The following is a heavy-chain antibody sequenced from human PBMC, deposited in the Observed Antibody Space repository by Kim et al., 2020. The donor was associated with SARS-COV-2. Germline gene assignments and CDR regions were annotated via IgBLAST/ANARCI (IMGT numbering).Heavy chain of an antibody. CDR1: GSTFSSYA. CDR3: AKDYELIWVYCSGGSGYSPLDY. Sequence: GGSLRLSCAASGSTFSSYAMSWVRQAPGKGLEWVSAISGSGGSTYYADSVKDRFTISRDNSKNTLYLQMNSLRAEDTAVYYCAKDYELIWVYCSGGSGYSPLDYWGQGTLVAVSS. D-gene: IGHD2-15*01. CDR2: ISGSGGST. J-gene: IGHJ4*02. V-gene: IGHV3-23*01.